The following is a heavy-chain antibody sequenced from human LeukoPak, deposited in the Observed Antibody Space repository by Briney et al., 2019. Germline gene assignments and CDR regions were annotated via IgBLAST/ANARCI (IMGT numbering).Heavy chain of an antibody. CDR2: IWYDGSNK. Sequence: SGGSLRLSCAASGFTFSSYGMHWVRQAPGKGLEWVAVIWYDGSNKYYADSVKGRFTISRDNSKNTLYLQINSLRAEDTAVYYCARDHEAYSYGHLFDYWGQGTLVTVSS. CDR1: GFTFSSYG. V-gene: IGHV3-33*01. CDR3: ARDHEAYSYGHLFDY. D-gene: IGHD5-18*01. J-gene: IGHJ4*02.